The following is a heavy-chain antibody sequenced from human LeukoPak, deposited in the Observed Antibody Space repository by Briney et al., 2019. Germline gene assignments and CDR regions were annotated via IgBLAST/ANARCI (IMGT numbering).Heavy chain of an antibody. CDR3: ARRMVRGVNGFDP. CDR2: INPSGGST. Sequence: AASVKVSCKASGYTFTRYYMHWVRQAPGQGLEWMGIINPSGGSTSYAQKLQGRVTMTRDTSTSTVYMELSSLRSEDTAVYYCARRMVRGVNGFDPWGQGTLVTVSS. V-gene: IGHV1-46*01. J-gene: IGHJ5*02. CDR1: GYTFTRYY. D-gene: IGHD3-10*01.